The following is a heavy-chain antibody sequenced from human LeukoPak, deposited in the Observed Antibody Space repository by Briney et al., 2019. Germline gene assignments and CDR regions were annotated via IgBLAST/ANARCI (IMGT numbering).Heavy chain of an antibody. CDR1: GFAFSSYD. CDR2: ITSSSNYI. D-gene: IGHD4-23*01. V-gene: IGHV3-21*01. Sequence: GGSLRLSCAASGFAFSSYDMNWVRQAPGKGLEWVSSITSSSNYIYYADSVKGRFTISRDNAKNSLYLQMNSLRAEDTAVYYCARGRPHGNDYWGQGTLVTVSS. CDR3: ARGRPHGNDY. J-gene: IGHJ4*02.